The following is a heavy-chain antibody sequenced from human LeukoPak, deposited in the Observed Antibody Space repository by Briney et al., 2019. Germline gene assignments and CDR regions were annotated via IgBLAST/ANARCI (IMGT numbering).Heavy chain of an antibody. CDR3: ARTTNAFDI. Sequence: GGSLRLSCVASGFTFSRNTMNWVRQAPGQGLEWVSYISSDSGTIYYADSVRGRFTVSRDNAKNTLYPQMNSLRAEDTAVYYCARTTNAFDIWGQGTMVTVSS. CDR2: ISSDSGTI. J-gene: IGHJ3*02. D-gene: IGHD1-1*01. V-gene: IGHV3-48*01. CDR1: GFTFSRNT.